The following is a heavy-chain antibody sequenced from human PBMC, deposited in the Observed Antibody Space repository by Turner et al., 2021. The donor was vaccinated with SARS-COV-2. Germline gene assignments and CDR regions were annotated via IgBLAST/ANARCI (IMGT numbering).Heavy chain of an antibody. D-gene: IGHD6-13*01. Sequence: QVQLVQSGAEVKKPGSSVKVSCKASGDTFSSYTISWVRQAPGQGLEWMGRINPILGIANYAQKFQGSVTITADKSTSTAYMELSSLRSEDTAVDYCARDEEEIAAAGIVYYYGMDVWGQGTTVTVSS. J-gene: IGHJ6*02. CDR1: GDTFSSYT. CDR3: ARDEEEIAAAGIVYYYGMDV. CDR2: INPILGIA. V-gene: IGHV1-69*08.